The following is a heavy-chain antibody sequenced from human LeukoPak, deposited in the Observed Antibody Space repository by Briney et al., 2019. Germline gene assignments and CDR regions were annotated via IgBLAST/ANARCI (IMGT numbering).Heavy chain of an antibody. CDR1: GFIFNDYT. J-gene: IGHJ4*02. V-gene: IGHV3-43*01. CDR2: VSWDGLTA. Sequence: QPGGSLRLSCAASGFIFNDYTMHWLRQAPGKGLEWVSLVSWDGLTAYYADSVKGRFTISRDNSKNSLYLQMNSLRSEDTAFYYCAKEGGDNRFEYGGRETRVTVPS. D-gene: IGHD2-21*02. CDR3: AKEGGDNRFEY.